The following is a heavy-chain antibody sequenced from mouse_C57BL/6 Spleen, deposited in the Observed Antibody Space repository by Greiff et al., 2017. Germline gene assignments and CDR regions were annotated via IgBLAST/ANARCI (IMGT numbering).Heavy chain of an antibody. J-gene: IGHJ1*03. CDR1: GYTFTGYW. V-gene: IGHV1-9*01. CDR3: ARELFITTVVEGYWYFDV. D-gene: IGHD1-1*01. Sequence: VQLQESGAELMKPGALVKLSCKATGYTFTGYWIEWVKQRPGHGLEWIGEILPGSGSTNYNEKFKGKATFTADTSSNTAYMQLSSLTTEDSAIYYCARELFITTVVEGYWYFDVWGTGTTVTVSS. CDR2: ILPGSGST.